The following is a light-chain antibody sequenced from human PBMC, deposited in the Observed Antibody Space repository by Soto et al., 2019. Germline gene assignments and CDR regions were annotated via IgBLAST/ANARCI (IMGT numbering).Light chain of an antibody. CDR3: AAWYDGLNGYYV. V-gene: IGLV1-44*01. Sequence: QSVLTQPPSASGTPGQRVTISCSGSSSDIGSNTVNWYQQLQATAPKLLIYSNKKRPSGVPDRHSGSKSGTGASVAISGLRSEDEDEYNCAAWYDGLNGYYVFGTGTKLTVL. CDR1: SSDIGSNT. CDR2: SNK. J-gene: IGLJ1*01.